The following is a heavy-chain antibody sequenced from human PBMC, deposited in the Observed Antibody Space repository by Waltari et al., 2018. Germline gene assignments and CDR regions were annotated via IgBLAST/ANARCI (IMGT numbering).Heavy chain of an antibody. CDR1: GYTLTELS. D-gene: IGHD4-17*01. CDR3: ATQTTVSNWFDP. CDR2: FDPEDGET. V-gene: IGHV1-24*01. Sequence: QVQLVQSGAAVKKPGASVKVSCKVSGYTLTELSMHRVRQAPGKGLEWMGGFDPEDGETIYAQKFQGRVTMTEDTSTDTAYMELSSLRSEDTAVYYCATQTTVSNWFDPWGQGTLVTVSS. J-gene: IGHJ5*02.